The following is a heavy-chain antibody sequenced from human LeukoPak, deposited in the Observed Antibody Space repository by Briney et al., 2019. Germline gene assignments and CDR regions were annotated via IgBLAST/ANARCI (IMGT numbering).Heavy chain of an antibody. J-gene: IGHJ4*02. Sequence: GGSLRLSCAASGFTFSSYGMSWVRQAPGKGLEWVSSISGSGGSTYYADSVKGRFTISRDNSKNTLFLQMNSLRAEDMAVYYCAKRGGMYPAYYFDYWGQGTLVTVSS. V-gene: IGHV3-23*01. CDR3: AKRGGMYPAYYFDY. CDR2: ISGSGGST. CDR1: GFTFSSYG. D-gene: IGHD3-16*01.